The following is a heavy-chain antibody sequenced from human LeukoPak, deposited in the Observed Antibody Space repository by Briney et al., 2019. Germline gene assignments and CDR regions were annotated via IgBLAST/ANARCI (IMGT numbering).Heavy chain of an antibody. J-gene: IGHJ4*02. D-gene: IGHD4-17*01. CDR2: ISGSGGST. CDR3: AKGETTVTYFAY. Sequence: GGSLRLSCAASGFTFSSYAMSWVRQAPGKGLEGVSAISGSGGSTYYADSVKGRLTISRDNSKNTLYLQMNSLRAEDTAVYYCAKGETTVTYFAYWGQGTLVIVSS. V-gene: IGHV3-23*01. CDR1: GFTFSSYA.